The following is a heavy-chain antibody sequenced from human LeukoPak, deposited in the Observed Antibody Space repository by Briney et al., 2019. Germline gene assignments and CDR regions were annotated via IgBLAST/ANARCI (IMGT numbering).Heavy chain of an antibody. Sequence: ASVKVSCKASGYTFTGYYMHWVRQAPGQGLEWMGWINPNSGGTNYAQKFQGRVTMTRDTSISTAYMELSILRSDDTAVYYCARDYSGSYYDPDYFDYWGQGTLVTVSS. J-gene: IGHJ4*02. CDR3: ARDYSGSYYDPDYFDY. CDR2: INPNSGGT. V-gene: IGHV1-2*02. CDR1: GYTFTGYY. D-gene: IGHD1-26*01.